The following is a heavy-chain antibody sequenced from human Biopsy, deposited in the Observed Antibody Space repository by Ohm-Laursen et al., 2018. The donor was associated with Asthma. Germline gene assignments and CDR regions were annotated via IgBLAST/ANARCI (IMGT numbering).Heavy chain of an antibody. CDR1: GDTLTERS. Sequence: GASVKVSCKVSGDTLTERSIHWVRQAPGKGLEWMGGFDIEDGEASYAQKFQGRVTITRDTSASTAYMLLSSLRSEDTAVYYCARTYYDFLTGQVNDAFAMWGQGTMVTVSS. J-gene: IGHJ3*02. CDR2: FDIEDGEA. CDR3: ARTYYDFLTGQVNDAFAM. V-gene: IGHV1-24*01. D-gene: IGHD3-9*01.